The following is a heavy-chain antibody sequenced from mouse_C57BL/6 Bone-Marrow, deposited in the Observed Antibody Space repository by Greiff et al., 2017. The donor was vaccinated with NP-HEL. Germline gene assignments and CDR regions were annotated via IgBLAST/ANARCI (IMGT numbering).Heavy chain of an antibody. D-gene: IGHD1-1*01. J-gene: IGHJ4*01. V-gene: IGHV1-75*01. CDR3: ARSTTVVGGGYAMDY. CDR2: IFPGSGST. CDR1: GYTFTDYY. Sequence: QVQLQQSGPELVKPGASVKISCKASGYTFTDYYINWVKQRPGQGLEWIGWIFPGSGSTYYNEKFKGKATLTVDKSSSTAYMLLSSLTSEDSAVYFCARSTTVVGGGYAMDYWGQGTSVTVSS.